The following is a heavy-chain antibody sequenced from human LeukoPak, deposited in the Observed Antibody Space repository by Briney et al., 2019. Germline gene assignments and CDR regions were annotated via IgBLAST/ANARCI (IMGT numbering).Heavy chain of an antibody. CDR3: ARGQYYDSSGNYYFHY. CDR1: GGSFSGFY. V-gene: IGHV4-34*01. J-gene: IGHJ4*02. D-gene: IGHD3-22*01. CDR2: INHSGTT. Sequence: PSGTLSLTCGVYGGSFSGFYWNWIRQPPGKGLEWIGEINHSGTTNYNPSLKSRVTISVDTSKNQVSLNLHSVTAADTAVYYCARGQYYDSSGNYYFHYWGQGTLVTVSS.